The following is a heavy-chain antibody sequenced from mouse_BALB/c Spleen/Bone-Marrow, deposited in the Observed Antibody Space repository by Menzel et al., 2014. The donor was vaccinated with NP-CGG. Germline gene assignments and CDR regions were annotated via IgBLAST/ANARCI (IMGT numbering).Heavy chain of an antibody. CDR1: GYSFTGYF. CDR2: IDPYNGDT. J-gene: IGHJ2*01. D-gene: IGHD2-4*01. V-gene: IGHV1-20*02. CDR3: ARDYYDYYFDY. Sequence: DVQLVESGPELVKPGASVKISCKASGYSFTGYFMNWVMQSHGKSLEWIGRIDPYNGDTFYNQKFKGKATLTVDKSSSTAHMELRSLASEDSAVYYCARDYYDYYFDYWGQGTTLTVSS.